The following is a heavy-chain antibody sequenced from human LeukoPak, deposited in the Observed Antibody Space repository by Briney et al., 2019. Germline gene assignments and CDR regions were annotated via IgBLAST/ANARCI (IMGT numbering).Heavy chain of an antibody. CDR2: IRYDGSNK. D-gene: IGHD2/OR15-2a*01. V-gene: IGHV3-30*02. J-gene: IGHJ6*03. Sequence: HTGGSLRLSCAASGFTFSSYGIHWVRQAPGKGLEWVAFIRYDGSNKYHADSVKGRFTISRDNIKKTLYLQMNSLRPEDTAVYYCAKDKWEIVRYNYYYYMDVWGKGTTVTISS. CDR1: GFTFSSYG. CDR3: AKDKWEIVRYNYYYYMDV.